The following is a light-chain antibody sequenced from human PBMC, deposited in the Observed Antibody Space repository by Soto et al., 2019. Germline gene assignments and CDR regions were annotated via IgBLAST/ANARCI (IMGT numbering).Light chain of an antibody. Sequence: DSQMTQSPSSLSASVGDRVTITCRASQSISSYLNWYQQKPGKAPKLLIYAASSLQSGVPSRFSGSGSGTDFTLAISSLQPEDFATYYCQQSYSTPLTCGQGTRLEIK. V-gene: IGKV1-39*01. CDR2: AAS. CDR3: QQSYSTPLT. CDR1: QSISSY. J-gene: IGKJ5*01.